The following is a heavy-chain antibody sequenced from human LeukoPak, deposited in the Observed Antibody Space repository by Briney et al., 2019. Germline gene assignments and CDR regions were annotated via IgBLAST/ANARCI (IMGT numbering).Heavy chain of an antibody. Sequence: GGSLRHSCAASGFTFSKAWMSWVSQAPGKGLEWVRQLKSKTDGGTTDYAAPVKGRFTISRDDSKNSLYLLMNSLKTEDTAVYYCTSEDYCDYVPDYWGQGTVVMVS. V-gene: IGHV3-15*01. D-gene: IGHD4-17*01. CDR2: LKSKTDGGTT. CDR1: GFTFSKAW. CDR3: TSEDYCDYVPDY. J-gene: IGHJ4*02.